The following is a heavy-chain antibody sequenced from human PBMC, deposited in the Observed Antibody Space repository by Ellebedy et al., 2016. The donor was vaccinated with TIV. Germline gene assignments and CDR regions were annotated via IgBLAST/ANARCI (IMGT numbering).Heavy chain of an antibody. CDR1: GFAFSSYA. CDR3: VKGGYDRNGYNAPPVEG. CDR2: IANDESGI. J-gene: IGHJ4*02. D-gene: IGHD3-22*01. Sequence: GEFLKISCAASGFAFSSYAMHWVRQAPGKGLEWVAVIANDESGIHYADSVKGRFTISRGNSKNTLDLQMNSLRVEDTAVYYCVKGGYDRNGYNAPPVEGWGQGTLVTVSS. V-gene: IGHV3-30*18.